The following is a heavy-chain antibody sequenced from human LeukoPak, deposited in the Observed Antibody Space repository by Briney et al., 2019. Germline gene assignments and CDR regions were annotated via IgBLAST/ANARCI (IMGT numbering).Heavy chain of an antibody. J-gene: IGHJ6*02. CDR2: ISYDGSNK. V-gene: IGHV3-30*18. D-gene: IGHD1-1*01. CDR1: GFIFSSYA. CDR3: AKVQTSNYYYYGMDV. Sequence: GGSLRLSCAASGFIFSSYAMHWVRQAPGKGLEWVAVISYDGSNKYYADSVKGRFTISRDNSKNTLYLQMSSLKPEDTAVYYCAKVQTSNYYYYGMDVWGQGTTVTVSS.